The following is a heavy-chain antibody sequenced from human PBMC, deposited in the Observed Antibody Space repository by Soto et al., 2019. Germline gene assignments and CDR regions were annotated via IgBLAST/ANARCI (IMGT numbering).Heavy chain of an antibody. CDR2: ISGSGGST. Sequence: GGSLRLSCAASGFTFSSYAMSWVRQAPGKGLEWVSAISGSGGSTYYADSVKGRFTISRDNSKNTLYLQMNSLRAEDTAVYYCTASPNLLYYPSDAFDIWGQGTMVTVSS. CDR3: TASPNLLYYPSDAFDI. V-gene: IGHV3-23*01. D-gene: IGHD2-8*01. J-gene: IGHJ3*02. CDR1: GFTFSSYA.